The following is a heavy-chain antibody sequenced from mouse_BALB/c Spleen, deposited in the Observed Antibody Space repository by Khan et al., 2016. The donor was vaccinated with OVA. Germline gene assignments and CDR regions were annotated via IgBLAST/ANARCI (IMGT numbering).Heavy chain of an antibody. V-gene: IGHV1S81*02. CDR2: TNPTNGRT. CDR1: GYTFTSYW. J-gene: IGHJ2*01. Sequence: QLQQSGAELVKAGASVKMSCKASGYTFTSYWMHWVKQRLGQGLEWFAETNPTNGRTYYNEKFKSKATLTVDKSSSTAYMLLSGPTFEDSAVYYCARIKKIVATYFDYGGQGTTLTVSS. CDR3: ARIKKIVATYFDY. D-gene: IGHD1-1*01.